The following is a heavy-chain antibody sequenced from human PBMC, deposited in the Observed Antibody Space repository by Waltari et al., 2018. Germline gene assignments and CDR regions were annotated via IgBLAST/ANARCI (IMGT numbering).Heavy chain of an antibody. D-gene: IGHD3-3*01. V-gene: IGHV4-61*02. J-gene: IGHJ3*02. CDR3: ARERYYDFWSGYYTEAFDI. CDR1: GGSISSGSYY. CDR2: IYTSGST. Sequence: QVKLQESGPGLVKPSQTLSLTCTVSGGSISSGSYYWSWIRQPAGTGLEWIGRIYTSGSTNYNPSLKSRVTISVDTSKNQFSLKLSSVTAADTAVYYCARERYYDFWSGYYTEAFDIWGQGTMVTVSS.